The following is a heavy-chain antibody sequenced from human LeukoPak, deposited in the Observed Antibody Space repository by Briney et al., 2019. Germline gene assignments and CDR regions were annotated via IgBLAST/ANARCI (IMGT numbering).Heavy chain of an antibody. J-gene: IGHJ5*02. CDR1: GYSISSGYL. CDR2: ICHSGSA. D-gene: IGHD2-2*01. Sequence: SETLSLSCGVSGYSISSGYLCAWLRQPPGKGLEGIGSICHSGSAHYNPSLKSRVTISVETSKNQFSLNMYSVTAADTAVYYCARDPRWLTPDCTSTSCYENYFDPWGQGTLVTVSS. CDR3: ARDPRWLTPDCTSTSCYENYFDP. V-gene: IGHV4-38-2*02.